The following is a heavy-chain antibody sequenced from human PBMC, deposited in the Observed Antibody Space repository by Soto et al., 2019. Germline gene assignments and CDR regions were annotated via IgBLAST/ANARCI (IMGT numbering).Heavy chain of an antibody. Sequence: QAQLRESGPGLVKPSETLSLTCTFSGDSHYWVWIRQPPGKGLEWIGSVCYSGSTCSRGTTYYNPSHKSRVTVSVQTSESQLSLNLNFVTAADTAVYYCASGTSYDAPTGFYTNYYMDLWGRGTTVTVSS. CDR2: VCYSGST. CDR1: GDSHY. D-gene: IGHD3-3*01. CDR3: ASGTSYDAPTGFYTNYYMDL. J-gene: IGHJ6*03. V-gene: IGHV4-39*01.